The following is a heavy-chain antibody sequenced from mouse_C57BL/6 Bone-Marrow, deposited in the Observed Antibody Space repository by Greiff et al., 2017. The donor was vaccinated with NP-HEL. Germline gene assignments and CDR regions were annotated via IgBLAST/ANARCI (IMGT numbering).Heavy chain of an antibody. CDR2: IYPGSGNT. CDR3: ARGDYGNYGRFAY. V-gene: IGHV1-66*01. Sequence: QVQLQQSGPELVKPGASVKISCKASGYSFTSYYIHWVKQRPGQGLEWIGWIYPGSGNTKYNEKFKGKATLTADTSSSTAYMQLSSLTSEDSAVYYCARGDYGNYGRFAYWGQGTLVTVSA. J-gene: IGHJ3*01. D-gene: IGHD2-1*01. CDR1: GYSFTSYY.